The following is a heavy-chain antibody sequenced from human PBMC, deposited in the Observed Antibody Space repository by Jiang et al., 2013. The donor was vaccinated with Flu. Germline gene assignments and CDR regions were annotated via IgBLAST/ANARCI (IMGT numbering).Heavy chain of an antibody. J-gene: IGHJ4*02. D-gene: IGHD6-13*01. V-gene: IGHV5-51*01. Sequence: GAEVKKPGESLKISCKGAGYIFSSYEIGWVRQMPGKGLEWMGIISPADSHTTYSPSFQGQVTLSVDKSVRTAYLQWSSLKASDTAIYYCARREDTSSWFLDHWGQGTLVTASS. CDR3: ARREDTSSWFLDH. CDR1: GYIFSSYE. CDR2: ISPADSHT.